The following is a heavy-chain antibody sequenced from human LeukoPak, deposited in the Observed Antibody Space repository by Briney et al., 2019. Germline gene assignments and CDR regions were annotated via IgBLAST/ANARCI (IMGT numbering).Heavy chain of an antibody. CDR1: GSTFTSYA. Sequence: GGSLRLSCAASGSTFTSYAMSWVRQAPGKGLEWVSAISGSGGGTYYADSVKGRFTISRDNSKNTLYLQMNSLRAEDTAVYYCAKGDFYGDYPYGMDVWGQGTTVTVSS. CDR3: AKGDFYGDYPYGMDV. D-gene: IGHD3-3*01. V-gene: IGHV3-23*01. CDR2: ISGSGGGT. J-gene: IGHJ6*02.